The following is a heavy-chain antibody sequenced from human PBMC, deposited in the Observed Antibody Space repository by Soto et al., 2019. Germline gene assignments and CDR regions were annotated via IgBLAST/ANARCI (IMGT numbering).Heavy chain of an antibody. J-gene: IGHJ4*02. V-gene: IGHV1-46*01. Sequence: VQLVQSGAEVKEPGASVKVSCKASGYNFASNHMHWVRQIPGQGLEWMGIIHPTDGSTSYAQRFRGRITLTRDAPTNTDYMELRGLTSEDTAVYYCVRDRFGSWTFDYWGQGTLLTVSS. CDR1: GYNFASNH. CDR3: VRDRFGSWTFDY. CDR2: IHPTDGST. D-gene: IGHD6-13*01.